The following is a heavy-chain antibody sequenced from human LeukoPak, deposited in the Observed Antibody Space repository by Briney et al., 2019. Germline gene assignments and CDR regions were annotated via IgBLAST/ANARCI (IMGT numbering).Heavy chain of an antibody. Sequence: GGSLRLSCAASGFTFSSYSMNWVRQAPGKGLEWVSYISSSSITIYYADSVKGRFTISRDNAKNSRYLQMNSLSAEDTAVYYCAREIAVACMSLDYWGQGTLVTVSS. CDR3: AREIAVACMSLDY. J-gene: IGHJ4*02. CDR1: GFTFSSYS. CDR2: ISSSSITI. D-gene: IGHD6-19*01. V-gene: IGHV3-48*01.